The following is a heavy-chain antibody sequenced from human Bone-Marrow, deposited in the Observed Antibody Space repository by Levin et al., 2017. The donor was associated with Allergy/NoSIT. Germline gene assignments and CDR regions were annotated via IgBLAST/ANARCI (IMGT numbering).Heavy chain of an antibody. J-gene: IGHJ6*02. CDR1: GYRFTNYW. V-gene: IGHV5-51*01. CDR3: ARHRAAGGGYYYGMDL. Sequence: GGSLRLSCKGSGYRFTNYWIAWVRQMPGKGLEWMAIMNPSDSDTRYSPSVQGQVTISADKDISTAYLQWSSLKASDTAMYFCARHRAAGGGYYYGMDLWGQGTAVTVSS. CDR2: MNPSDSDT. D-gene: IGHD6-13*01.